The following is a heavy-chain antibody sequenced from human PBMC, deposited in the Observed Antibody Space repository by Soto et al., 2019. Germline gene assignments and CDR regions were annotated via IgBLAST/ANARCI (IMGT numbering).Heavy chain of an antibody. D-gene: IGHD6-25*01. CDR3: ARAAQRQGYYYGMDG. CDR2: IYHSGNT. J-gene: IGHJ6*02. V-gene: IGHV4-30-2*01. Sequence: SETLSLTCAFSGGSIGSRGYSWNWIRQPPGKGLEWIGYIYHSGNTYYNPSLKSRVIISLDRSKNQFSLKLSSVTAADTAVYYCARAAQRQGYYYGMDGWGQGTPVTVSS. CDR1: GGSIGSRGYS.